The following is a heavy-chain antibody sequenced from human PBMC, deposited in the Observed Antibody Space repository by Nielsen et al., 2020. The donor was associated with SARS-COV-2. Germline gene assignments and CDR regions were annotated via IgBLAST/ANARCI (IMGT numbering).Heavy chain of an antibody. J-gene: IGHJ4*02. Sequence: GESLKISCEGSGYSFTSYWISWVRQMPGKGLEWMGRIDPSDSYTNYSPSFQGHVTISADKSISTAYLQWSSLKASDTAMYYCARHLDDYSNYFDYWGQGTLVTVSS. V-gene: IGHV5-10-1*01. CDR2: IDPSDSYT. D-gene: IGHD4-11*01. CDR3: ARHLDDYSNYFDY. CDR1: GYSFTSYW.